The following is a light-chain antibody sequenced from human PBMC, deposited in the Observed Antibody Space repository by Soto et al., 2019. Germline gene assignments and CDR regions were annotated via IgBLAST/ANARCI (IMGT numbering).Light chain of an antibody. CDR1: SSGVGGYNY. J-gene: IGLJ1*01. CDR3: CSYAGSPYV. V-gene: IGLV2-11*01. CDR2: DVS. Sequence: QSALTQPRSVSGSPGQSVTISCTGTSSGVGGYNYVSWYQQHPGKAPKLMIYDVSKRPSGVPDRFSGSKSGNTASLTISGLQAEDEADYYCCSYAGSPYVFGTGTKVTVL.